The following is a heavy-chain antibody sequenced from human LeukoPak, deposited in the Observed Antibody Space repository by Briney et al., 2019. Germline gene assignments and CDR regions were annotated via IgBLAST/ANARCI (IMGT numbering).Heavy chain of an antibody. D-gene: IGHD5-18*01. CDR2: ISSSSSYI. CDR1: GFTFSSYS. V-gene: IGHV3-21*01. J-gene: IGHJ4*02. Sequence: GGPLRLSCAASGFTFSSYSMNWVRQAPGKGLEWVSSISSSSSYIYYADSVKGRFTISRDNAKNSLYLQMNSLRAEDTAVYYCARRVDTAMAAADYWGQGTLVTVSS. CDR3: ARRVDTAMAAADY.